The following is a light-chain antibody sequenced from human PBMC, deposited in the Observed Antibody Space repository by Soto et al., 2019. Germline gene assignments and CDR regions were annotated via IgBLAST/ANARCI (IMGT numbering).Light chain of an antibody. CDR1: RSDVGNYNF. V-gene: IGLV2-14*03. J-gene: IGLJ1*01. CDR3: CSYPSDHPRFYV. CDR2: DVG. Sequence: QSALTQPASVSGSPGQSITISCTGTRSDVGNYNFVSWYQHHPGKAPKLIIYDVGSRPSGVSNRFSGSKSGNTASLAIYGLQAEDEADYYCCSYPSDHPRFYVFGTGTKVTVL.